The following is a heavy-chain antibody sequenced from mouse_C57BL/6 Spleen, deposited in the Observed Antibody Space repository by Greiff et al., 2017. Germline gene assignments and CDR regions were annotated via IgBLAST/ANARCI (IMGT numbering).Heavy chain of an antibody. CDR2: IDPSDSYT. Sequence: VQLQQSGAELVLPGASVKLSCKASGYTFTSYWMHWVKQRPGQGLEWIGEIDPSDSYTNYNQKFKGKSTLTVDKSSSTAYMQLSSLTSEDSAVYYCATQLGRDYYAMDYWGQGTSVTVSS. J-gene: IGHJ4*01. D-gene: IGHD4-1*02. V-gene: IGHV1-69*01. CDR1: GYTFTSYW. CDR3: ATQLGRDYYAMDY.